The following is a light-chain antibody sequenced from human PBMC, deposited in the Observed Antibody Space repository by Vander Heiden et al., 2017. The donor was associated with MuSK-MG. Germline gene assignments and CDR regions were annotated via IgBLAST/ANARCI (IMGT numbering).Light chain of an antibody. J-gene: IGLJ2*01. CDR3: ASYTRSNHFGL. Sequence: QSPLPQPPSASGSPGTSVTLSCTGTSSDIGAYNSVSWYQQHPGEAPKLMIYEVNKRPSGVPDRFSGSRSGNTASLTVSGLQAEDEADYYCASYTRSNHFGLFGGGTRLAVL. CDR1: SSDIGAYNS. V-gene: IGLV2-8*01. CDR2: EVN.